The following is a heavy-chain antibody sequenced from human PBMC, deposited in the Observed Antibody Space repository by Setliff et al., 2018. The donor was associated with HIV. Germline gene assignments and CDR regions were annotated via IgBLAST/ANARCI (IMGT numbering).Heavy chain of an antibody. V-gene: IGHV4-59*04. CDR2: IFYKGST. D-gene: IGHD6-19*01. CDR1: GGSISTYY. J-gene: IGHJ4*02. Sequence: SETLSLTCTVSGGSISTYYWSWIRQPPGKGLEWIGYIFYKGSTFYNPSLKSRVTISVDTSKNQFSLKLSSVTAADTAVYYCIIAYSSGWLAPMGFDSWGQGTLVTVSS. CDR3: IIAYSSGWLAPMGFDS.